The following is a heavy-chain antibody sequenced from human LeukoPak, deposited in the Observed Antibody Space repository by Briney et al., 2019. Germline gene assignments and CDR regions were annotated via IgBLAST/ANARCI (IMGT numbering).Heavy chain of an antibody. CDR3: ASQPQYSSSWYVNYYYGMDV. V-gene: IGHV4-39*01. CDR2: IYYSGNT. J-gene: IGHJ6*02. Sequence: PSETLSLTCIVSGGSISTSAYYWGWIRQPPGEGLQWIGSIYYSGNTYYNSSLKSRVTISVDTSKNQFSLKLSSVTAADTAVYYCASQPQYSSSWYVNYYYGMDVWGQGTTVTVSS. CDR1: GGSISTSAYY. D-gene: IGHD6-13*01.